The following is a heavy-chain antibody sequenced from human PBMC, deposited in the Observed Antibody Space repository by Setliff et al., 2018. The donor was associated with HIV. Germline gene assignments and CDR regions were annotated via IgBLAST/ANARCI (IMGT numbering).Heavy chain of an antibody. CDR1: GFTFTTYG. J-gene: IGHJ4*02. CDR3: ARETMYDSRGYLSHYFDY. V-gene: IGHV3-33*01. D-gene: IGHD3-22*01. CDR2: VWHDGSNK. Sequence: GSLRLSCAASGFTFTTYGFHWVRQAPGKGLEWVAVVWHDGSNKYYTDSVEGRFTISKDNSKNTVYLQMNSLRAEDTAVYYCARETMYDSRGYLSHYFDYWGQGTPVTVSS.